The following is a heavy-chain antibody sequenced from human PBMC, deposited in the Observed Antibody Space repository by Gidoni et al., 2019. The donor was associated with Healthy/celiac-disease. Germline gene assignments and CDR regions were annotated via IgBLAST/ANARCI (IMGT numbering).Heavy chain of an antibody. V-gene: IGHV4-39*07. J-gene: IGHJ4*02. D-gene: IGHD3-16*01. Sequence: QLQLQESGPGLVKPSETLSPTCTVSGGPISSSSYYWGLIRQPPGKGLEWRGGIYYSGSTYYNPSLMRRITISVDTSKNQFSLKRVSVTAADTAVYYCARAPPQRGGYYLGGHFDYWGQGTLVTVSS. CDR3: ARAPPQRGGYYLGGHFDY. CDR2: IYYSGST. CDR1: GGPISSSSYY.